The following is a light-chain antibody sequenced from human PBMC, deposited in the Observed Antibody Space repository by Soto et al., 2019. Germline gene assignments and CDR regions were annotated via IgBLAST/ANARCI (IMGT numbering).Light chain of an antibody. Sequence: EIMLKQSPATLSLSPGERATLSSRASQSVSSYLAWYQQKPGQAPRLLIYDASNRATGIPDRFSGSGSGTDFTLTISRLEPEDFAVYYCQQYNNWPRTFGQGTKVDIK. CDR2: DAS. CDR3: QQYNNWPRT. J-gene: IGKJ1*01. V-gene: IGKV3-11*01. CDR1: QSVSSY.